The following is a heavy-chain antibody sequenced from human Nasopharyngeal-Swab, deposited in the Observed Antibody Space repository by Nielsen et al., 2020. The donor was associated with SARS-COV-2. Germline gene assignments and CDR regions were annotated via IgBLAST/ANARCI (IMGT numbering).Heavy chain of an antibody. CDR3: AKGPLIIVVDYYFDY. V-gene: IGHV3-23*01. J-gene: IGHJ4*02. D-gene: IGHD2-2*01. CDR2: ISGSGGST. Sequence: WIRQHPGKGLEWVSAISGSGGSTYYADSVKGRFTISRDNSKNTLYLQMNSLRAEDTAVYYCAKGPLIIVVDYYFDYWGQGTLVTVSS.